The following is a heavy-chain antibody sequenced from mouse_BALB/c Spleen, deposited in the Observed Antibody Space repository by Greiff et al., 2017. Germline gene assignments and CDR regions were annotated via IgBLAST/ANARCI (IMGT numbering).Heavy chain of an antibody. D-gene: IGHD2-4*01. CDR2: ISSGSSTI. V-gene: IGHV5-17*02. CDR3: ARFSDYDEYYLDY. J-gene: IGHJ2*01. CDR1: GFTFSSFG. Sequence: EVMLVESGGGLVQPGGSRKLSCAASGFTFSSFGMHWVRQAPEKGLEWVAYISSGSSTIYYADTVKGRFTISRDNPKNTLFLQMTSLRSEDTAMYYCARFSDYDEYYLDYWGQGTTLTVSS.